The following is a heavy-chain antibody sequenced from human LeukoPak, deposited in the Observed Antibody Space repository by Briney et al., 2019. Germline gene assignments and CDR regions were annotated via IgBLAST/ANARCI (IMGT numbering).Heavy chain of an antibody. J-gene: IGHJ6*02. Sequence: PGGSLRLSCAASGFTFSSYAMSWVRQAPGKGLEWVSAISGSGGSTYYADSVKGRFTISRDNSKNTLYLQMNSLRAEDTAVYYCAKDPGLPPGYYYYGMDVCGQGTTVTVSS. CDR2: ISGSGGST. V-gene: IGHV3-23*01. CDR3: AKDPGLPPGYYYYGMDV. CDR1: GFTFSSYA.